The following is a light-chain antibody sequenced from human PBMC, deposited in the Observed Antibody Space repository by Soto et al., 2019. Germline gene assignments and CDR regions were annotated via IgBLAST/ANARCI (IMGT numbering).Light chain of an antibody. CDR3: QQSYSTLWT. CDR1: QSISSY. V-gene: IGKV1-39*01. J-gene: IGKJ1*01. CDR2: AAS. Sequence: DIQMTQSPSSLSASVGDRVTITCRACQSISSYLNWYQQKPGKAPKLLIYAASSLQSGVPSWFSGSGSGTDFTLTISSLQPEDFATYYCQQSYSTLWTFGQGTKVEIK.